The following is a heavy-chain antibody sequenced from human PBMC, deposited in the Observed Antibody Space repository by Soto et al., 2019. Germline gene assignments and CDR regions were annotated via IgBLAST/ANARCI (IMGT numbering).Heavy chain of an antibody. J-gene: IGHJ5*02. CDR1: GGSISSGGYS. Sequence: SETLSLTCAVSGGSISSGGYSWSWIRQPPGKGLEWIGYIYYSGSTNYNPSLKSRVTITVDTSKNQFSLKLSSVTAADTAVYYCARAGTNWFDPWGQGTLVTVSS. D-gene: IGHD1-1*01. CDR3: ARAGTNWFDP. V-gene: IGHV4-61*08. CDR2: IYYSGST.